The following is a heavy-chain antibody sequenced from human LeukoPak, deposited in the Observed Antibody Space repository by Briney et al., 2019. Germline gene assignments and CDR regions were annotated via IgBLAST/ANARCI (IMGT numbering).Heavy chain of an antibody. Sequence: GASVKVSCKASGGTFSSYAISWVRQAPGQGLEWMGGIIPIFGTANYAQKFQGRVTITADESTSTAYMELSSLRSEDTAVYYCASEDSSSWYKYMDVWGKGTTVTVSS. CDR3: ASEDSSSWYKYMDV. CDR1: GGTFSSYA. V-gene: IGHV1-69*13. CDR2: IIPIFGTA. J-gene: IGHJ6*03. D-gene: IGHD6-13*01.